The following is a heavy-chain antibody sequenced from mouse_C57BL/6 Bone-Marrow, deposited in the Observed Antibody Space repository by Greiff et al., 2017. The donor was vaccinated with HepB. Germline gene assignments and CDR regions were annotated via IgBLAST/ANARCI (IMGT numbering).Heavy chain of an antibody. Sequence: EVQVVESGGGLVQPKGSLKLSCAASGFSFNTYAMNWVRQAPGKGLEWVARIRSKSNNYATYYADSVKDRLTISRDDSESMLYLQMNNLKTEGTARYYCALITTVEAYWGQGTLVTVSA. CDR1: GFSFNTYA. V-gene: IGHV10-1*01. CDR2: IRSKSNNYAT. CDR3: ALITTVEAY. J-gene: IGHJ3*01. D-gene: IGHD1-1*01.